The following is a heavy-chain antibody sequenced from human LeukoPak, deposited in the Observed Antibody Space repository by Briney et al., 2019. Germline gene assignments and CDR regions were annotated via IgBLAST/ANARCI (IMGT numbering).Heavy chain of an antibody. V-gene: IGHV4-39*01. CDR3: ARQKPEWFDY. CDR2: IYYSGST. Sequence: SETLSLTCTVSGGSISSYYWGWIRQPPGKGLEWIGSIYYSGSTYYNPSLKSRVTISVDTSKNQFSLKLSSVTAADTAVYYCARQKPEWFDYWGQGTLVTVSS. J-gene: IGHJ5*01. CDR1: GGSISSYY.